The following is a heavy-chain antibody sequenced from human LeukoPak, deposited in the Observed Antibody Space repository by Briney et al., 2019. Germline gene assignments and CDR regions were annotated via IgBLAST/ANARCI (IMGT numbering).Heavy chain of an antibody. CDR2: TNTDGSTT. CDR3: ARESGDQAFDI. J-gene: IGHJ3*02. CDR1: GFTFSTYW. Sequence: GGSLRLSCAASGFTFSTYWMHWVRQAPGKGLVWVSRTNTDGSTTGYADSVKGRFTISRDNAKNTLYLQMNSLRAEDTALYYCARESGDQAFDIWGQGTMVTVSS. V-gene: IGHV3-74*01. D-gene: IGHD1-26*01.